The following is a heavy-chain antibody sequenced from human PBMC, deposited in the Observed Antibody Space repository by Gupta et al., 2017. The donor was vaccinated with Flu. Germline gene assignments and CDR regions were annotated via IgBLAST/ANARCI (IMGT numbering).Heavy chain of an antibody. V-gene: IGHV3-9*01. CDR1: GFTFDDYA. Sequence: EVQLVESGGGLVQPGRSLRLSCAASGFTFDDYAMHWVRQAPGKGLEWVSGISWNSGSIGYADSVKGRFTISRDNAKNSLYLQMNSLRAEDTALYYCAKDISQGKPRPPDAFDIWGQGTMVTVSS. CDR3: AKDISQGKPRPPDAFDI. CDR2: ISWNSGSI. J-gene: IGHJ3*02.